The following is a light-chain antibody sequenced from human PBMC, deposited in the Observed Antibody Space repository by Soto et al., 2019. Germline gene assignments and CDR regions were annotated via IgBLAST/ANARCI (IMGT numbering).Light chain of an antibody. CDR1: KLGDKY. CDR2: QDG. J-gene: IGLJ2*01. V-gene: IGLV3-1*01. Sequence: SYELTQPPSVSVSPGQTASGTCSGNKLGDKYVSWYQQKAGQSPVVVIYQDGKRPSGIPERFSGSNSGNTATLTISGTQAMDEGEYYCAAWDSNTVVFGGGTKLTVL. CDR3: AAWDSNTVV.